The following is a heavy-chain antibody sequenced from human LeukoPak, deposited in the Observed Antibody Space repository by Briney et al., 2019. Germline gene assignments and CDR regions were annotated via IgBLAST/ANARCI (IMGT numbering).Heavy chain of an antibody. D-gene: IGHD1-7*01. V-gene: IGHV1-69*05. CDR3: ARGVTGTIVSWFDP. Sequence: SVKVSCKASGGTFSSYAISWVRQAPGQGLEWMGGIIPIFGTANYAQKFQGRVTITTDESTSTAYMELSSLRSEDTAVYYCARGVTGTIVSWFDPWAREPWSPSPQ. J-gene: IGHJ5*02. CDR1: GGTFSSYA. CDR2: IIPIFGTA.